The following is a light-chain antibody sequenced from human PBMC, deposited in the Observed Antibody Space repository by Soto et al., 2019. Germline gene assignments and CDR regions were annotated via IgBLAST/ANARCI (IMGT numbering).Light chain of an antibody. CDR3: QQYDSSHWT. V-gene: IGKV3-20*01. CDR2: GAS. CDR1: QSVSSSF. J-gene: IGKJ1*01. Sequence: EIVLTQSPGTLSLSPGERATLSCRASQSVSSSFLAWYQLKPGQAPRLLIYGASSRATGIPDRFSGSGSGTDFTLTISRLEPEDFAVYYCQQYDSSHWTFGQGNKVEIK.